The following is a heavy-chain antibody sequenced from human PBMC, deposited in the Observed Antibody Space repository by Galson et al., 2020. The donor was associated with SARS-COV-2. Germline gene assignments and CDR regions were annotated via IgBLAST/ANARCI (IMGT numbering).Heavy chain of an antibody. CDR3: AREGVGATWGHYGMDV. Sequence: ASVKVSCKASGYTFTGYYMHWVRQAPGQGLEWMGWINPNSGGTNYAQKFQGWVTMTRDTSISTAYMELSRLRSDDTAVYYCAREGVGATWGHYGMDVWGQGTTVTVSS. CDR2: INPNSGGT. V-gene: IGHV1-2*04. CDR1: GYTFTGYY. D-gene: IGHD1-26*01. J-gene: IGHJ6*02.